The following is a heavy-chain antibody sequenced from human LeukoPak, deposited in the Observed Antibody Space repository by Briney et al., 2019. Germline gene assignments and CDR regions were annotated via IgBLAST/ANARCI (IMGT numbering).Heavy chain of an antibody. CDR1: GFTFSIYG. CDR3: ARDQYSPGYSYGMDV. Sequence: GRSRRPSCAASGFTFSIYGMNWVRQAPGKGLEWVSYITSSRTTTYCADSVKGRFTIYRDNAKNSLFLRRTSLRDEDTAVYYCARDQYSPGYSYGMDVWGQGTTVTVSS. V-gene: IGHV3-48*02. D-gene: IGHD2-15*01. J-gene: IGHJ6*02. CDR2: ITSSRTTT.